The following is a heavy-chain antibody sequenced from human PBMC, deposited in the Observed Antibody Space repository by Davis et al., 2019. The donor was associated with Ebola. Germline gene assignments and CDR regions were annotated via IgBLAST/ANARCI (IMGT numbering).Heavy chain of an antibody. CDR1: GFTFSNYE. J-gene: IGHJ3*02. CDR2: IKQDGSEQ. Sequence: GESLKISCAASGFTFSNYEMNWVRQAPGKGLEWVANIKQDGSEQNYVDSVKGRFTISRDNARNSLYLQMSSLRVEDTAVYYCARDRGDGYNPDAFDIWGQGTMVTVSS. D-gene: IGHD5-24*01. CDR3: ARDRGDGYNPDAFDI. V-gene: IGHV3-7*01.